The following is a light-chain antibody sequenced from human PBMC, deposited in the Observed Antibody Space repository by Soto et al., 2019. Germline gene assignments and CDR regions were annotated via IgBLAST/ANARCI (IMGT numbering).Light chain of an antibody. Sequence: QSALTQPRSVSGSPGQSVTISCTGTSSDVGGYNYVSWYQQHPGKAPKLMIYDVSKRPSGVPDRFSGSKSGNTASLTISGLQAEDAADYYCSSYAGSYVVFGGGTKVTVL. CDR2: DVS. CDR1: SSDVGGYNY. V-gene: IGLV2-11*01. CDR3: SSYAGSYVV. J-gene: IGLJ2*01.